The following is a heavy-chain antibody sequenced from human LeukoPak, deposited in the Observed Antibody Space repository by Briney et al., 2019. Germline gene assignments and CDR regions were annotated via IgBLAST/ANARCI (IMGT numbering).Heavy chain of an antibody. Sequence: ASVKVSCKASGGTFSSYSIDWVRQAPGQGLEWMGRIIPILTIANYAQKFQGRVTITADKSTSTAYMELSSLRSEDTAVYYCARVWGGWAGATQYYYGMDVWGQGTTVTVSS. CDR1: GGTFSSYS. CDR3: ARVWGGWAGATQYYYGMDV. CDR2: IIPILTIA. V-gene: IGHV1-69*04. J-gene: IGHJ6*02. D-gene: IGHD6-25*01.